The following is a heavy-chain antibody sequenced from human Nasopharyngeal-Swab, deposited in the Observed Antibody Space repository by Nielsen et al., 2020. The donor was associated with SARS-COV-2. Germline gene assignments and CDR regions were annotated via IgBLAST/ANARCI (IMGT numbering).Heavy chain of an antibody. J-gene: IGHJ4*02. CDR3: ASYSRLLGLFDY. D-gene: IGHD2-15*01. CDR2: IYYSGST. CDR1: GGSISSYY. Sequence: SETLSLTCTVSGGSISSYYWSWIRQPPGKGLEWIGYIYYSGSTNYNPSLKSRVTISVDTSKNQFSLKLSSVTAVDTAVYYCASYSRLLGLFDYWGQGTLVTVSS. V-gene: IGHV4-59*01.